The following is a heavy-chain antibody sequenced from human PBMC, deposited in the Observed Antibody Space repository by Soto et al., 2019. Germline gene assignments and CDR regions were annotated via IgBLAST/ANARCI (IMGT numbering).Heavy chain of an antibody. D-gene: IGHD6-13*01. CDR1: GFTFSSYW. CDR3: ARGAAAGTPNYYYGMDV. Sequence: GGSLRLSCAASGFTFSSYWMSWVRQAPGKGLEWVANIKQDGSEKYYVDSVKGRFTISRDNAKNSLYLQMNSLRAEDTAVYYCARGAAAGTPNYYYGMDVWGQGTTVTVSS. V-gene: IGHV3-7*01. J-gene: IGHJ6*02. CDR2: IKQDGSEK.